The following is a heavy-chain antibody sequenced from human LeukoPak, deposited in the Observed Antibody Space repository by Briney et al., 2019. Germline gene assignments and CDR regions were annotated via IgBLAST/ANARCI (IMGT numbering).Heavy chain of an antibody. D-gene: IGHD3-22*01. CDR3: ARDRIEYYYDSSGPLRY. V-gene: IGHV1-3*01. CDR1: GYTFTSYA. CDR2: INAGNGNT. J-gene: IGHJ4*02. Sequence: ASVKVSCKASGYTFTSYAMHWVRQAPGQRLEWMGWINAGNGNTKYSQKCQGRVTITRDTAASTAYMELSSLRSEDTAVYYCARDRIEYYYDSSGPLRYWGQGTLVTVSS.